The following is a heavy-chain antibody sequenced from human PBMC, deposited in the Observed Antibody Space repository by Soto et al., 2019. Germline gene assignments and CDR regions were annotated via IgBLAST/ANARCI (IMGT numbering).Heavy chain of an antibody. CDR1: GFTFSSYA. Sequence: GGSLRLSCAASGFTFSSYAMNWVRQAPGKGLEWVSTISGRGGNTYYADSVKGRFTISRDNSKDTLYLQVNSLRAEDTAVYYCARAAEVAFGYADYWGQGTLVTVSS. D-gene: IGHD3-16*01. J-gene: IGHJ4*02. V-gene: IGHV3-23*01. CDR2: ISGRGGNT. CDR3: ARAAEVAFGYADY.